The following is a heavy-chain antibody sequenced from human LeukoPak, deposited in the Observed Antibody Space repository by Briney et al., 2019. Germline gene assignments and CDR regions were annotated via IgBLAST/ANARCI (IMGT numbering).Heavy chain of an antibody. D-gene: IGHD4-17*01. CDR2: ITSSSSYI. CDR1: GFTFSTYT. V-gene: IGHV3-21*01. J-gene: IGHJ4*02. Sequence: GGSLRLSCAASGFTFSTYTMNWVRQPPGKGLEWVSSITSSSSYIYYVDSVKGRFTISRDNAKNSLYLQMNSLRAEDTAVYYCARDPIYGDPYYFDYWGQGTLVTVSS. CDR3: ARDPIYGDPYYFDY.